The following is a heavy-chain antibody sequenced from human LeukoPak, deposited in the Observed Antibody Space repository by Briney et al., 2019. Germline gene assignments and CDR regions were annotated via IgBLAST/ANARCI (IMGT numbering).Heavy chain of an antibody. V-gene: IGHV3-43*01. CDR1: GFTFEDYT. J-gene: IGHJ4*02. CDR3: VKDLSYESSGSFFDS. Sequence: GGSLSLSCAASGFTFEDYTMHWVRQAPGKTLEWVSLICWDGTTYYRDPVKGRFTISRDNSKDSLYLQMDSLRSEDTAFYYCVKDLSYESSGSFFDSWGQGTLLTVS. D-gene: IGHD3-22*01. CDR2: ICWDGTT.